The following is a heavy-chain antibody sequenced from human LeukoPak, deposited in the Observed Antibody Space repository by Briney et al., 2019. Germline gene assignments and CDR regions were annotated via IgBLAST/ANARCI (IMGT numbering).Heavy chain of an antibody. J-gene: IGHJ4*02. CDR1: GFTISDHY. D-gene: IGHD2-21*01. V-gene: IGHV3-72*01. Sequence: PGGSLRLSCVASGFTISDHYMDWVRQAPGRGLEWVGRSRSKGNGYTTEYAASVKGRFTISRDHSKNSLYLQMNSLKTEDTAVYYCTRDPGRCGGGTCFEGYFDCWGQGTLVTVSS. CDR3: TRDPGRCGGGTCFEGYFDC. CDR2: SRSKGNGYTT.